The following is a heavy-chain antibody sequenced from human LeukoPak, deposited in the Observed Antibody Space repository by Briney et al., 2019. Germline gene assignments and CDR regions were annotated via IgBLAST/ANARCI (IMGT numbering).Heavy chain of an antibody. D-gene: IGHD3-10*01. CDR2: ISTSSSYI. Sequence: GGSLRLSCAASGFTFNTYNMNWVRHAPGKGLEWVSSISTSSSYIYYADSVKGRFTVSRDNARKSLYLEMNSLRADDTAVYYCAREVSDYRTYYYYYMDVWGKGTTVTVS. CDR3: AREVSDYRTYYYYYMDV. V-gene: IGHV3-21*01. CDR1: GFTFNTYN. J-gene: IGHJ6*03.